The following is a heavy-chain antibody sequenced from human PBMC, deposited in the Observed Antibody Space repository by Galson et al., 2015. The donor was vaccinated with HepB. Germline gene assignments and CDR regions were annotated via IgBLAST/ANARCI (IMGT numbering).Heavy chain of an antibody. CDR1: GYSFTSYW. D-gene: IGHD3-22*01. V-gene: IGHV5-10-1*01. CDR2: IDPSDSYT. Sequence: QSGAEVKKPGESLRISCKGSGYSFTSYWISWVRQMPGKGLEWMGRIDPSDSYTNYSPSFQGHVTISADKSISTAYLQWSSLKASDTAMYYCARQASNYYDSNINDYWGQGTLVTVSS. J-gene: IGHJ4*02. CDR3: ARQASNYYDSNINDY.